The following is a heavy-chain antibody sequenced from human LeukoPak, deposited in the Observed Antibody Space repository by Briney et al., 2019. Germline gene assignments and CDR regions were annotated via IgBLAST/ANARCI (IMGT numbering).Heavy chain of an antibody. Sequence: PGGSLRLSCTASGFTISNNYMSWVRQAPGKGLEWVSIIYSDRSTYYPESVKGRFTITRDDSKNTLFLQTDSLRVEDTAIYYCARDSAFSSYSNWGQGALVTVSS. CDR1: GFTISNNY. J-gene: IGHJ1*01. CDR2: IYSDRST. V-gene: IGHV3-53*01. CDR3: ARDSAFSSYSN. D-gene: IGHD2-15*01.